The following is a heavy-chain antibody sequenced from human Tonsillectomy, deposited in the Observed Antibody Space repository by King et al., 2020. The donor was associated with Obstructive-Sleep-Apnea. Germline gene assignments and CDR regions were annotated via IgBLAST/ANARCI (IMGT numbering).Heavy chain of an antibody. CDR1: GFSLSNAGMA. J-gene: IGHJ4*02. CDR2: IFSTDEH. Sequence: TLKESGPVLVKPTETLTLTCTVSGFSLSNAGMAVSWIRQPPGKALQWLPHIFSTDEHSYSTSLKSRLTISNDTSKRQVVLIMTNMDPVDTATYYCARIGYCSSTSCLNYDYWGQGTLVTVSS. V-gene: IGHV2-26*01. D-gene: IGHD2-2*01. CDR3: ARIGYCSSTSCLNYDY.